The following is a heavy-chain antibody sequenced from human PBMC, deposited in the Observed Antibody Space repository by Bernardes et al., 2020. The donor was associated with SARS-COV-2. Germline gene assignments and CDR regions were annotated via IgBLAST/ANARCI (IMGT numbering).Heavy chain of an antibody. D-gene: IGHD4-4*01. CDR1: GYTFTDYY. Sequence: ASVKVSCKASVYTFTSGYTFTDYYIHWVRQAPGQGLEWMGWISPNSGVTNYAQKFQGRVTVTGDTSISTAYMDLSRLRSDDTAVYYCTRRHYSSFNGFDIWGQGTMVTVSS. CDR2: ISPNSGVT. J-gene: IGHJ3*02. CDR3: TRRHYSSFNGFDI. V-gene: IGHV1-2*02.